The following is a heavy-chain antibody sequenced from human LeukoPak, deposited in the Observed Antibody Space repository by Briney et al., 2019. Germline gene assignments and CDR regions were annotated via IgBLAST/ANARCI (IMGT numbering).Heavy chain of an antibody. J-gene: IGHJ4*02. CDR3: ARSSRYFGSEGHDY. V-gene: IGHV3-30*02. CDR1: GFTFSSYG. Sequence: GGSLRLSCAASGFTFSSYGMHWVRQAPGKGLEWVAFIRYDGSNKYYADPVKGRFTISRDNSKNTLYLQMNSLRAEDTAVYYCARSSRYFGSEGHDYWGQGTLVTVSS. D-gene: IGHD3-3*01. CDR2: IRYDGSNK.